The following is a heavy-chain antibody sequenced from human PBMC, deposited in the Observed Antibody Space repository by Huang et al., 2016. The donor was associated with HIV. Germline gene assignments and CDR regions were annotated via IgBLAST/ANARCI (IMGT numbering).Heavy chain of an antibody. CDR2: INPDTGMP. Sequence: QVQLVQSGSELKKPGASVKVSCKASGYTFTNYGVHWVRQAPGQGLEWMGLINPDTGMPIYAQGLPGRFVFSLDTAVNTAYLQISSLKAADSAIYYCVRVRRVMDTYCVADCSTLEAFDIWGQGTVVTVSA. J-gene: IGHJ3*02. V-gene: IGHV7-4-1*02. D-gene: IGHD2-21*02. CDR3: VRVRRVMDTYCVADCSTLEAFDI. CDR1: GYTFTNYG.